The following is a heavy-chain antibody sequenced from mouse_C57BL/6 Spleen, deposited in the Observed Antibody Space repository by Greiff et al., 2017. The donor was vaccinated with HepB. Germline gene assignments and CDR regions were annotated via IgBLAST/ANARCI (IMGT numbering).Heavy chain of an antibody. J-gene: IGHJ2*01. D-gene: IGHD2-3*01. CDR1: GYSFTGYF. Sequence: VHVKQSGPELVKPGDSVKISCKASGYSFTGYFMNWVMQSHGKSLEWIGRINPYNGDTFYNQKFKGKATLTVDKSSSTAHMELRSLTSEDSAVYYCARGGRLLPFDDWGQGTTLTVSS. CDR2: INPYNGDT. CDR3: ARGGRLLPFDD. V-gene: IGHV1-20*01.